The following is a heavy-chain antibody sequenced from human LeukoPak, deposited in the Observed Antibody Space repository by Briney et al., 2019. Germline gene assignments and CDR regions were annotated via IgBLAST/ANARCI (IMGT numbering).Heavy chain of an antibody. CDR3: ARADYGGNSELDY. Sequence: ASVKVSCKPSGYTFTCYYMHWVRQAPGQGLEWMGWINPNSGGTNYAQKFQGRVTMTRYTSISTAYMEQSRLRSDDTAVYYCARADYGGNSELDYWGQGTLVTVSS. D-gene: IGHD4-23*01. V-gene: IGHV1-2*02. CDR2: INPNSGGT. CDR1: GYTFTCYY. J-gene: IGHJ4*02.